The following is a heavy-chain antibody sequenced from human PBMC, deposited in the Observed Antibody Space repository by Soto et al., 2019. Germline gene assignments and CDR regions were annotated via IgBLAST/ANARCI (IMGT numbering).Heavy chain of an antibody. CDR3: AREAEYSSSSYAFDI. D-gene: IGHD6-6*01. CDR2: IYHSGST. J-gene: IGHJ3*02. Sequence: PSETLSLTCAVSGGSIISSNWWSFVRQPPGKGLEWIGEIYHSGSTNYNPSLKSRVTISVDKSKNQFSLKLSSVTAADTAVYYCAREAEYSSSSYAFDIWGQGTMVTVSS. CDR1: GGSIISSNW. V-gene: IGHV4-4*02.